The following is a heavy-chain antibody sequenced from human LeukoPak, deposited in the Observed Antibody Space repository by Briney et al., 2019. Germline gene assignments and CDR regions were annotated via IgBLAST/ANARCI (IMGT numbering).Heavy chain of an antibody. D-gene: IGHD2-2*01. CDR1: GYTFTGYY. J-gene: IGHJ3*02. CDR2: INPNSGGT. Sequence: ASVKVSCKVSGYTFTGYYMHWVRQAPGQGLEWMGWINPNSGGTNYAQKFQGRVTMTRDTSISTAYMELSRLRSDDTAVYYCARGLVPAAMDDAFDIWGQGTMVTVSS. CDR3: ARGLVPAAMDDAFDI. V-gene: IGHV1-2*02.